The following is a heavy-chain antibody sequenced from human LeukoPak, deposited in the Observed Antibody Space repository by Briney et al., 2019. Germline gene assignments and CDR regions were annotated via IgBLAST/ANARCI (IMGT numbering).Heavy chain of an antibody. CDR3: ARHARLAVAGTSYYYYYYMDV. J-gene: IGHJ6*03. V-gene: IGHV4-39*01. CDR1: GGSISSSSYY. CDR2: IYYSGST. Sequence: SETLSLTCTVSGGSISSSSYYWGWIRQPPGKGLEWIGSIYYSGSTYYNPSLKSRVTISVDTSENQFSLKLSSVTAADTAVYYCARHARLAVAGTSYYYYYYMDVWGKGTTVTISS. D-gene: IGHD6-19*01.